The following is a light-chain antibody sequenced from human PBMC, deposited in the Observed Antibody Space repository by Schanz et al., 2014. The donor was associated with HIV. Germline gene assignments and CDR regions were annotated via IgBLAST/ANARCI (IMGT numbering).Light chain of an antibody. CDR3: QQYAVSSWT. CDR2: LSS. Sequence: IQMTQSPSTLSASVGDRVTITCRASQYISTWLAWYQQSPGKAPKLLIYLSSSLESGVPSRFSGSGSGTEFTLTISSLQPDDFATYYCQQYAVSSWTFGQGTRVQSK. J-gene: IGKJ1*01. CDR1: QYISTW. V-gene: IGKV1-5*03.